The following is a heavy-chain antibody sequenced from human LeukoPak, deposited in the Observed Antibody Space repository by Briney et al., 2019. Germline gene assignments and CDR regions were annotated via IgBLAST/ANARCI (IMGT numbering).Heavy chain of an antibody. CDR2: INRDGRST. CDR1: GFTFSGDG. V-gene: IGHV3-74*01. D-gene: IGHD3-9*01. Sequence: PGGSLRLSCAASGFTFSGDGMHWVRQAPGKGLVWVSRINRDGRSTTYADSVKGRFTISRDNAKNTLYLQMNSLRAEDTAVYYCARHPYDLLTGPSFDFWGQGTLVTVSS. J-gene: IGHJ4*02. CDR3: ARHPYDLLTGPSFDF.